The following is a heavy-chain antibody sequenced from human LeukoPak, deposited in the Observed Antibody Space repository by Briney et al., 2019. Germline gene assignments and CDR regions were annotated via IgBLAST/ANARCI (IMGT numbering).Heavy chain of an antibody. D-gene: IGHD3-3*01. Sequence: AGGSLRLSCAASGFTFSSYSMNWVRQAPGKGLEWVSSISSSSSYIYYADSVKGRFTISRDNAKNSLYLQMNSLRAEDTAVYYCARGGLRFLEWLLPSMDVWGQGTTVTVSS. CDR2: ISSSSSYI. CDR1: GFTFSSYS. CDR3: ARGGLRFLEWLLPSMDV. V-gene: IGHV3-21*01. J-gene: IGHJ6*02.